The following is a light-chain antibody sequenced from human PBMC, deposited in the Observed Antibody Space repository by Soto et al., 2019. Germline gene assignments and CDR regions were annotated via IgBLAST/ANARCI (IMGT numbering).Light chain of an antibody. CDR1: SSDVGGYNY. CDR2: EVS. V-gene: IGLV2-14*01. J-gene: IGLJ3*02. Sequence: QSALTQPASVSGSPGQSITISCTGTSSDVGGYNYVSWYQQHPGKAPKLMIYEVSNRPSGVSNRFSGSKSGNTASLTISGLQAEDEADYYCSSYTRGSTLVVFGGGTKLTVL. CDR3: SSYTRGSTLVV.